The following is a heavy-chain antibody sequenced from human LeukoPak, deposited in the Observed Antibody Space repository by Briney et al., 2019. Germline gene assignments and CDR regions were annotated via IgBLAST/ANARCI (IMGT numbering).Heavy chain of an antibody. D-gene: IGHD4-11*01. CDR3: ARDTVTTFYWFDP. V-gene: IGHV1-2*02. J-gene: IGHJ5*02. CDR2: INPNSGGT. Sequence: ASVKVSCKASGYTFTSYYMHWVRQAPGQGLEWMGWINPNSGGTNYAQKFQGGVTMTRDTSISTAYMELSRLRSDDTAVYYCARDTVTTFYWFDPWGQGTLVTVSS. CDR1: GYTFTSYY.